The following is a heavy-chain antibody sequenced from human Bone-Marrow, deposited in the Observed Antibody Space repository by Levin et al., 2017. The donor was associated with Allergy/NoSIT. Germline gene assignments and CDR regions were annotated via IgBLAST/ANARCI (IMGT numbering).Heavy chain of an antibody. CDR2: INWNSDNI. CDR3: AKDTTYYDIAGSFDI. Sequence: PGGSLRLSCAASGFTFDDYAMHWVRQAPGKGLEWVSAINWNSDNIVYADSVRGRFTISRDDAKSSLYLQMTSLRTEDTDLYYCAKDTTYYDIAGSFDIWGQGTMVTVSS. D-gene: IGHD3-9*01. CDR1: GFTFDDYA. V-gene: IGHV3-9*01. J-gene: IGHJ3*02.